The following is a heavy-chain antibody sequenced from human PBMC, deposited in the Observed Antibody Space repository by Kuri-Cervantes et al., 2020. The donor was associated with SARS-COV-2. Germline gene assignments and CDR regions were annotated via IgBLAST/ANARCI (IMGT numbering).Heavy chain of an antibody. V-gene: IGHV4-38-2*02. CDR3: ARDGSSRDY. Sequence: SETLSLTCAVSGYSISSGYYWGWIRQPPGKGLEWIGSIYYSGSTYYNPSLKSRVTISVDTSKNQSSLKLSSVTAADTAVYYCARDGSSRDYWGQGTLVTVSS. D-gene: IGHD6-13*01. CDR1: GYSISSGYY. CDR2: IYYSGST. J-gene: IGHJ4*02.